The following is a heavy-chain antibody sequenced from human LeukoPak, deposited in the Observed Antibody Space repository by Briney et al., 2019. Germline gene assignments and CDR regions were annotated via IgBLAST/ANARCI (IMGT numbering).Heavy chain of an antibody. J-gene: IGHJ4*02. D-gene: IGHD6-19*01. V-gene: IGHV1-3*01. Sequence: ASVKVSCKASGYTFTSYAMHWVRQAPGQRLEWMGWINAGNGNTKYSQKFQGRVTITRDTSASTAYMELSSLRSEDTAVYYCAREAPPIAVAGGIDYWGQGTLVTVSS. CDR3: AREAPPIAVAGGIDY. CDR1: GYTFTSYA. CDR2: INAGNGNT.